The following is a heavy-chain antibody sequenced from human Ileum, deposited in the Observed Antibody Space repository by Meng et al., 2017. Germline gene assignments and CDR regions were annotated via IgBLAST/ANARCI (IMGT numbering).Heavy chain of an antibody. J-gene: IGHJ4*02. Sequence: GQLQEAGPGLVKPSGTLSSTVAGSGASTSSSGWWSWVRQPPGKGLEWIGQIYQSGSTNYNPSLKSRVTISIDRSENQLSLKLSSVTAADTAVYYCARHIVGPTPGMEYWGQGTLVTVSS. CDR2: IYQSGST. CDR3: ARHIVGPTPGMEY. CDR1: GASTSSSGW. V-gene: IGHV4-4*02. D-gene: IGHD1-26*01.